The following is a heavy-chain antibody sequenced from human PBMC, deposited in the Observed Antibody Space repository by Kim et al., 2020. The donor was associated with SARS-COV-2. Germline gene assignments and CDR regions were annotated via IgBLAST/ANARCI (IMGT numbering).Heavy chain of an antibody. J-gene: IGHJ5*02. V-gene: IGHV4-39*07. D-gene: IGHD3-10*01. CDR3: AGCTVLLWFGIDP. Sequence: YSPSLKSRVHISVDTSKNQFSLKLSSVTAADTAVYCWAGCTVLLWFGIDPWGQGTLVTVSS.